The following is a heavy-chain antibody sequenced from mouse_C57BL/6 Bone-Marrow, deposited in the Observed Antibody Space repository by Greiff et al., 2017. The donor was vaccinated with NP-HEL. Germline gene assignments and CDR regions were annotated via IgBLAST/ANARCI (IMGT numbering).Heavy chain of an antibody. CDR3: ARTGVYYGNYVFAY. CDR1: GYTFTGYW. J-gene: IGHJ3*01. V-gene: IGHV1-9*01. D-gene: IGHD2-1*01. CDR2: ILPGSGST. Sequence: QVQLKQSGAELMKPGASVKLSCKATGYTFTGYWIEWVKQRPGHGLEWIGEILPGSGSTNYNEKFKGKATFTADTSSNTAYMQLSSLTTEDSAIYYCARTGVYYGNYVFAYWGQGTLVTVSA.